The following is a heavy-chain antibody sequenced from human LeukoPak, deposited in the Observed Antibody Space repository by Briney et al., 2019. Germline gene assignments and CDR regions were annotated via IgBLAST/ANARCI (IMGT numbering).Heavy chain of an antibody. V-gene: IGHV4-59*12. J-gene: IGHJ6*02. D-gene: IGHD5-18*01. CDR2: IYYSGST. CDR3: ARGTWIQSYYYYGMDV. Sequence: SETLSLTCTVSGGSISSYYWSWIRQPPGKGLEWIGYIYYSGSTNYNPSLKSRVTISVDTSKNQFSLKLSSVTAADTAVYYCARGTWIQSYYYYGMDVWGQGTTVTVSS. CDR1: GGSISSYY.